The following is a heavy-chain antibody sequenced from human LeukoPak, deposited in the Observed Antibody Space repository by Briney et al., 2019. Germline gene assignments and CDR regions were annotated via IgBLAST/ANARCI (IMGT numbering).Heavy chain of an antibody. D-gene: IGHD3-10*01. CDR1: GGTFISYA. V-gene: IGHV1-69*06. J-gene: IGHJ6*04. CDR3: ARELYYYGSGIYGMDV. Sequence: SVKVSCKASGGTFISYAISWVRQAPGQGLEWMGGIIPIFGTANYAQKFQGRVTITADKSTSTAYMELSSLRSEDTAVYYYARELYYYGSGIYGMDVWGKGTTVTVSS. CDR2: IIPIFGTA.